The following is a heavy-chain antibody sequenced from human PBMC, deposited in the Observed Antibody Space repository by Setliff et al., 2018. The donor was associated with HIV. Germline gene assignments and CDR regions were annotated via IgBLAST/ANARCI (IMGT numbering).Heavy chain of an antibody. CDR1: GITFSSYA. V-gene: IGHV3-23*01. CDR3: ARAPVSSGWYKGRFDP. CDR2: ISISGGST. D-gene: IGHD6-19*01. J-gene: IGHJ5*02. Sequence: GGSLRLSCAASGITFSSYAMTWVRQAPGKGLEWVSAISISGGSTYYADSVKGRFTISRDNSKNTLHLQMNSLRAEDTAVYYCARAPVSSGWYKGRFDPWGQGTLVTVSS.